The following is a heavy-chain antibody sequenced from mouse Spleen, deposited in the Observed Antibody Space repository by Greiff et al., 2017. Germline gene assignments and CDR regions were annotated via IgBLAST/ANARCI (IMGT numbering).Heavy chain of an antibody. CDR3: ARDGNYDLYYFDY. J-gene: IGHJ2*01. V-gene: IGHV5-9-1*01. CDR2: ISSGGSYT. CDR1: GFTFSSYA. D-gene: IGHD2-1*01. Sequence: EVKLMESGGGLVKPGGSLKLSCAASGFTFSSYAMSWVRQTPEKRLEWVATISSGGSYTYYPDSVKGRFTISRDNAKNTLYLQMSSLRSEDTAIYYCARDGNYDLYYFDYWGQGTTLTVSS.